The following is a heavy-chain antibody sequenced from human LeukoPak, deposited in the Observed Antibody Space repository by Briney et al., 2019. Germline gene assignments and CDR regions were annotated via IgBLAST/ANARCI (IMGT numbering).Heavy chain of an antibody. CDR2: INHSGRT. CDR1: GGSFFGSH. CDR3: ARVPTTVGTLPYYFDF. Sequence: SETLTLTCAVPGGSFFGSHWIWIRQSPEKGLEWIGEINHSGRTNYNPSLKRRVTISVDTSNSQFFLKLTSVTAADTAVYDCARVPTTVGTLPYYFDFWGQGTLVTVSS. J-gene: IGHJ4*02. D-gene: IGHD4-23*01. V-gene: IGHV4-34*01.